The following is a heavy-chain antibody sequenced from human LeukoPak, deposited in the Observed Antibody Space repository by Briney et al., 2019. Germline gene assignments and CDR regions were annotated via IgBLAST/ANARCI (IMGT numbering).Heavy chain of an antibody. V-gene: IGHV3-21*01. CDR2: ISSSSSYI. CDR1: GFTFSSYS. Sequence: GGSLRLSCAASGFTFSSYSMNWVRQAPGKGLEWVSSISSSSSYIYYADSVKGRFTISRDNAKNSLYLQMNSLRAEDTAVYYCASYRGTDDAFDIWGQGTMVTVSS. J-gene: IGHJ3*02. D-gene: IGHD1-14*01. CDR3: ASYRGTDDAFDI.